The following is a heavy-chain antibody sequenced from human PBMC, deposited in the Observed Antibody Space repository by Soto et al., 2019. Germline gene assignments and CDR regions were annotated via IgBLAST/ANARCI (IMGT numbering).Heavy chain of an antibody. CDR2: IYSGGTT. CDR1: RFAVSDNY. Sequence: EVHLVESGGGLVQPGGSLRLSCAASRFAVSDNYMSWVRQAPGKGPEFVSLIYSGGTTSYADSVKGRFTISRDNSKNTLYLQMNNLRAEDTAVYYCATRTITLPHWGQGTLVTVSS. V-gene: IGHV3-66*01. J-gene: IGHJ4*02. CDR3: ATRTITLPH. D-gene: IGHD5-12*01.